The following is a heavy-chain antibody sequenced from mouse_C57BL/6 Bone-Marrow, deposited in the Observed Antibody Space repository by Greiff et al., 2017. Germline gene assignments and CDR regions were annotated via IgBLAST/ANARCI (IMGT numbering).Heavy chain of an antibody. D-gene: IGHD1-1*01. CDR2: IDPSDSYT. Sequence: QVQLQQPGAELVMPGASVKLSCKASGYTFTSYWMHWVKQRPGQGLEWIGEIDPSDSYTNYNQKFKGKSTLTVDKSSSTAYMQLSSLTSEDAAVYYYARYGEDYWYFDVWGTGTTVTVSS. CDR1: GYTFTSYW. J-gene: IGHJ1*03. CDR3: ARYGEDYWYFDV. V-gene: IGHV1-69*01.